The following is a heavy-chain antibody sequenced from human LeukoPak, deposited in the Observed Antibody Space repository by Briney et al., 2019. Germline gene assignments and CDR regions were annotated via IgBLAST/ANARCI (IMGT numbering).Heavy chain of an antibody. Sequence: SETLSLTCAVYGGSFSGYYWSWIRQPPGKGLEWIGENNHSGSTNYNPSLKSRVTISVDTSKNQFSLKLSSVTAADTAVYYCARVQAVAGTESFDYWGQGTLVTVSS. V-gene: IGHV4-34*01. CDR2: NNHSGST. J-gene: IGHJ4*02. CDR1: GGSFSGYY. D-gene: IGHD6-19*01. CDR3: ARVQAVAGTESFDY.